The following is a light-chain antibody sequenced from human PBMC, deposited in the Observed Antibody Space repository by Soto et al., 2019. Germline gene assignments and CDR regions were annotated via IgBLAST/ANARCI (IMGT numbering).Light chain of an antibody. Sequence: DIQMTQSPSSLSASVGDRVTITCQASQNISNYLNWYQQKPGKAPKLLIYAASSLQSGVPSRFSGSGSGTDFTLTISSLQPEDSAIYYCLQSNSYPLAFGGGTKVDIK. V-gene: IGKV1-39*01. CDR3: LQSNSYPLA. J-gene: IGKJ4*01. CDR2: AAS. CDR1: QNISNY.